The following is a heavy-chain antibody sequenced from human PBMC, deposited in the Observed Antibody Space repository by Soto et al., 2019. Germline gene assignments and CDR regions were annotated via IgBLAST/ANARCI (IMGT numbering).Heavy chain of an antibody. CDR1: GDSISNNNNY. CDR2: IYYNGNT. V-gene: IGHV4-31*03. CDR3: ARERVVTHYSKKIRWLDP. D-gene: IGHD2-21*02. Sequence: QVQLQESGPGLVKPSQTLSLTCTISGDSISNNNNYWSWIRQHPGKGLEWIGFIYYNGNTYYNPSLKSRVTISVDTSKNQFSLNLSSVTAADTAVYYCARERVVTHYSKKIRWLDPWGQGALVTVSS. J-gene: IGHJ5*02.